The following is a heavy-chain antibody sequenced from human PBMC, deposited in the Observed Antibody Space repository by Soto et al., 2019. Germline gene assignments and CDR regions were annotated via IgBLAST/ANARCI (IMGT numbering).Heavy chain of an antibody. J-gene: IGHJ5*02. CDR2: IYYSGST. V-gene: IGHV4-31*03. CDR1: GGSISSGGYY. CDR3: ARERTTGTTLGNNWFDP. Sequence: SETLSLTCTVSGGSISSGGYYWSCIRQHPGKGLEWIGYIYYSGSTYYNPSLKSRVTISVDTSKNQFSLKLSPVTAADTAVYYCARERTTGTTLGNNWFDPWGQGTLVTVSS. D-gene: IGHD1-1*01.